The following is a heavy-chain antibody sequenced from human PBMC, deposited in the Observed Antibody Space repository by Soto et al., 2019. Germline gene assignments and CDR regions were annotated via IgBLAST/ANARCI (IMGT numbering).Heavy chain of an antibody. CDR2: MTATGVSI. D-gene: IGHD6-6*01. CDR1: GFSFSAYA. J-gene: IGHJ4*02. V-gene: IGHV3-23*01. CDR3: AKDSIPYSSSYYLGH. Sequence: EVQLLESGGGVVQPGGSLRLSWVASGFSFSAYAMRWFRQAPGQGLGWVSSMTATGVSIYYAASVRGRFTISRDNSKNTLYLHMSSLRAEDTATYYCAKDSIPYSSSYYLGHWCRGALVTVSS.